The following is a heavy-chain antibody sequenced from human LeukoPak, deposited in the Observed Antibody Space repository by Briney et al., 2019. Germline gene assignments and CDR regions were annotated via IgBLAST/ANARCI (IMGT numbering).Heavy chain of an antibody. Sequence: PSETLSLTCSVSIGSISSSKWWSWVRQSPVKGLEWIGEIYLYGTTNYNPSFTSRVTMSVDTSKNQFSLKLSSVTAADTAVYYCARGLPRAVELTHHLYFDYWGQGTLVTVSS. J-gene: IGHJ4*02. V-gene: IGHV4-4*02. CDR2: IYLYGTT. CDR3: ARGLPRAVELTHHLYFDY. D-gene: IGHD1-26*01. CDR1: IGSISSSKW.